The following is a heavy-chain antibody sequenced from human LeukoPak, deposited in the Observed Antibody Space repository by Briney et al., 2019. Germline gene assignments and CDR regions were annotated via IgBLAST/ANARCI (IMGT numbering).Heavy chain of an antibody. CDR2: SSAYNGNT. D-gene: IGHD1-26*01. CDR3: ARDPKWELLSVSPPGAFDI. Sequence: ASVKVSCKASGYTFTSYGISWVRQAPGQGLEWMGWSSAYNGNTDYAQKLQGRVTMTTDTSTSTAYMELRSLRSDDTALYYCARDPKWELLSVSPPGAFDIWGQGTMVTVSS. V-gene: IGHV1-18*01. CDR1: GYTFTSYG. J-gene: IGHJ3*02.